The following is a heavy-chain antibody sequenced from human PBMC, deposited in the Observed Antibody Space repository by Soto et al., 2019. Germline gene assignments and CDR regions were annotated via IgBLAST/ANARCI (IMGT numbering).Heavy chain of an antibody. Sequence: PVGSLRLSCAASGFTFSSYSMNWVRQAPGKGLEWVSSISSSSSYIYYADSVKGRFTISRDNAKNSLYLQMNSLRAEDTAVYYCARDVGPPLVGAPYGMDVWGQGTTVTVSS. CDR2: ISSSSSYI. V-gene: IGHV3-21*01. CDR1: GFTFSSYS. J-gene: IGHJ6*02. D-gene: IGHD1-26*01. CDR3: ARDVGPPLVGAPYGMDV.